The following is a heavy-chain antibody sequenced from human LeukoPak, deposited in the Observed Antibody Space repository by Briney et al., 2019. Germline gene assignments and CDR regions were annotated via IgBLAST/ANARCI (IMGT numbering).Heavy chain of an antibody. J-gene: IGHJ4*02. Sequence: ASVKVSCKASGYTFTSYDINWVRQAPGQGLEWMGWINPNSGGTNYAQKFQGRVTMTRDTSISTAYMELSRLRSDDTAVYYCARAVRLVRGVISIDYWGQGTLVTVSS. V-gene: IGHV1-2*02. CDR3: ARAVRLVRGVISIDY. D-gene: IGHD3-10*01. CDR2: INPNSGGT. CDR1: GYTFTSYD.